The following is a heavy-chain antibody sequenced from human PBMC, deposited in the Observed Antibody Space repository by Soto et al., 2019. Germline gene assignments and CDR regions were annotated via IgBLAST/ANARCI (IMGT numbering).Heavy chain of an antibody. Sequence: QVQLVQSGAEVQEPGSAVKVSCKAPADSFSSYGISWVRQAPGQGLEWMGGIIPIFGTTNYAEKFQGRVTITADESTNTAYMELSSLRSEDTALYYRARVFPDGWVEPGVVRGYLDTWGRGTLVTVSS. V-gene: IGHV1-69*01. D-gene: IGHD3-3*01. CDR2: IIPIFGTT. J-gene: IGHJ4*02. CDR1: ADSFSSYG. CDR3: ARVFPDGWVEPGVVRGYLDT.